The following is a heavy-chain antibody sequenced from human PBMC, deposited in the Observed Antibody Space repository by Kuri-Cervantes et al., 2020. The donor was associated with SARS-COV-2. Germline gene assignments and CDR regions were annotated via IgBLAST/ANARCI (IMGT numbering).Heavy chain of an antibody. CDR3: AKFSGPMVRGVTFLGQFYYYYMDV. V-gene: IGHV3-7*03. J-gene: IGHJ6*03. CDR1: GFTFSSYW. Sequence: GGSLRLSCAASGFTFSSYWMSWVRQAPGKGLEWVANIKQDGSEKYYVDSVKGRFTISRDNSKNTLYLQMNSLRAEDTAVYYCAKFSGPMVRGVTFLGQFYYYYMDVWGKGTTVTVSS. CDR2: IKQDGSEK. D-gene: IGHD3-10*01.